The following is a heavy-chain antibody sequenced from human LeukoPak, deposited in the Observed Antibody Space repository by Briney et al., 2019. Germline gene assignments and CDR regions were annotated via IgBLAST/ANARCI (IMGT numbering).Heavy chain of an antibody. CDR2: ISWNSGII. D-gene: IGHD3-22*01. Sequence: GGSLRLSCAASGFTFDDYAMHWVRQAPGKGLEWVSGISWNSGIIGYADSVKGRFTISRDNAKNSLYLQMNSLRAEDTALYYCAKDIISSSGKSGYFDYWGQGTLVTVSS. CDR1: GFTFDDYA. J-gene: IGHJ4*02. V-gene: IGHV3-9*01. CDR3: AKDIISSSGKSGYFDY.